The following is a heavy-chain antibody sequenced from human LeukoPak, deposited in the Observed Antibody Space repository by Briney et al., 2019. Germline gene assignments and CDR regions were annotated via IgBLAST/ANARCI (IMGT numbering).Heavy chain of an antibody. D-gene: IGHD3-10*01. CDR3: ARGDRDYDAFDV. CDR1: GGSFSGYY. Sequence: SETLSLTCAVYGGSFSGYYWSWIRQPPGKGLEWIGEINHSGSTNYNPSLKSRGTISVDTSKNQFSLELTSVTDADTAVYYCARGDRDYDAFDVWGHGTPVTVSS. J-gene: IGHJ3*01. V-gene: IGHV4-34*01. CDR2: INHSGST.